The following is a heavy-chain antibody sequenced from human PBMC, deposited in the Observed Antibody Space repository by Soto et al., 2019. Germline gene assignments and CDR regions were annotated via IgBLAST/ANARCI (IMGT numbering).Heavy chain of an antibody. CDR3: AKLYSSSWKIHWYFDL. D-gene: IGHD6-13*01. J-gene: IGHJ2*01. Sequence: VQLVESGGGVVQPGRSLRLSCAASGFTFSNYAMHWVRQAPAKGLEWVAVISGSGGSTYYADSVKGRFTISRDNSKNTLYLQMNSLRAEDTAVYYCAKLYSSSWKIHWYFDLWGRGTLVTVSS. V-gene: IGHV3-23*04. CDR1: GFTFSNYA. CDR2: ISGSGGST.